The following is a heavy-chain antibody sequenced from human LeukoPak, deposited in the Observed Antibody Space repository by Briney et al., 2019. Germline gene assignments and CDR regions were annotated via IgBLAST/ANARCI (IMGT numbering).Heavy chain of an antibody. CDR3: ARGPRKGSYYYMDV. J-gene: IGHJ6*03. V-gene: IGHV1-69*06. CDR1: VGTFISYA. Sequence: VASATVSCKASVGTFISYAISWVRQAPRQGGEWMGRIIPIFGTANYAQKFQGRVTITADKSTSTAYMELSSLRSEDTAVYYCARGPRKGSYYYMDVWGKGTTVTVSS. CDR2: IIPIFGTA.